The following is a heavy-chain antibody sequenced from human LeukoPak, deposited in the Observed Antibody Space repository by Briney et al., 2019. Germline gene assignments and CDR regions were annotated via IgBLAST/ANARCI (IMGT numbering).Heavy chain of an antibody. V-gene: IGHV1-46*01. J-gene: IGHJ4*02. CDR3: ARANSKIQLWFSSVSQSFDY. Sequence: GASVKVSCKASGYTFTSYYMHWVRQAPGQRLEWMGIINPSGGSTSYAQKFQGRVTMTRDTSTSTVYMELSSLRSEDTAVYYCARANSKIQLWFSSVSQSFDYWGQGTLVTVSS. D-gene: IGHD5-18*01. CDR2: INPSGGST. CDR1: GYTFTSYY.